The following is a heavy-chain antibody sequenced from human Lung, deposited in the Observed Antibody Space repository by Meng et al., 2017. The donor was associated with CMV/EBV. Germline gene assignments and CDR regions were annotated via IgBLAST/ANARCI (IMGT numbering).Heavy chain of an antibody. D-gene: IGHD1-26*01. V-gene: IGHV1-2*02. CDR1: GYTFTGYY. CDR3: ARSRARTSFHAT. CDR2: INPNSGGT. J-gene: IGHJ4*02. Sequence: ASVKVSCKASGYTFTGYYMHWVRQAPGQGLEWMGWINPNSGGTNYAQKFQGRVTMTRDTSISTAYMELSRLRSDDTAVYYCARSRARTSFHATWGQGTLVXVSS.